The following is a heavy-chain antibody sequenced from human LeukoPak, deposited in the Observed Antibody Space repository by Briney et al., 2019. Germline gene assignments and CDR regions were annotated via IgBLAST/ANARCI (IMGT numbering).Heavy chain of an antibody. J-gene: IGHJ3*02. CDR2: INWNGGST. CDR3: AREGYDSSGYYYGAFGI. Sequence: GGSLRLSCAASGFTFDDYGMSWVRQAPGKGLEWVSGINWNGGSTGYADSVKGRFTISRDNAKNSLYLQMNSLRAEDTALYYCAREGYDSSGYYYGAFGIWGQGTMVTVSS. D-gene: IGHD3-22*01. CDR1: GFTFDDYG. V-gene: IGHV3-20*04.